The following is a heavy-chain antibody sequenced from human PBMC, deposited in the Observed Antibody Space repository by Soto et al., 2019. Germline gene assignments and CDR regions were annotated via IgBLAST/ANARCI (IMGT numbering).Heavy chain of an antibody. CDR3: AHHTITPATNWFDP. CDR1: GFSLTTSGVG. Sequence: ESGPTLVNPTQTLTLTCTFSGFSLTTSGVGVGWIRQPPGKALEWLALIYWNDDKRYSPSLRGRLTITKDTSKNQVVLAMTNMDPVDTATYYCAHHTITPATNWFDPWGLGTLVTVS. J-gene: IGHJ5*02. V-gene: IGHV2-5*01. D-gene: IGHD2-2*01. CDR2: IYWNDDK.